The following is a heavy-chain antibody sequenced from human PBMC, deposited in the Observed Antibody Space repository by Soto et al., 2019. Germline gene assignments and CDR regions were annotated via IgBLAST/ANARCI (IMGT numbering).Heavy chain of an antibody. CDR1: GGTFSSYA. Sequence: ASVKVSCKASGGTFSSYAISWVRQAPGQGLEWMGGIIPIFGTANYAQKFQGRVTITADESTSTAYMELSSLRSEDTAVYYCARGRWVVPAAIRQVSIYYGMDVWGQGTTVTVSS. CDR2: IIPIFGTA. D-gene: IGHD2-2*01. J-gene: IGHJ6*02. V-gene: IGHV1-69*13. CDR3: ARGRWVVPAAIRQVSIYYGMDV.